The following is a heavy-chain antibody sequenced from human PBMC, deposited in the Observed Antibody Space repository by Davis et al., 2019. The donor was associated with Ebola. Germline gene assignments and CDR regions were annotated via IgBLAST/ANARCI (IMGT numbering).Heavy chain of an antibody. CDR2: IGSRSSSI. V-gene: IGHV3-48*02. Sequence: PGGSLRLSCAASGFTFSTYSMNWVRQAPGKGLEWLSYIGSRSSSIYYADSVKGRFTISRDNAKNSLYLQMNSLRDEDTAVYYCARSFQVDTAMVTVYYYFGMDVWGQGTTVTVSS. CDR3: ARSFQVDTAMVTVYYYFGMDV. J-gene: IGHJ6*02. D-gene: IGHD5-18*01. CDR1: GFTFSTYS.